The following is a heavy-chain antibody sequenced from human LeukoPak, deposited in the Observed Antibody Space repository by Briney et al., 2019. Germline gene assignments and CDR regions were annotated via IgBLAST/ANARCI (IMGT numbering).Heavy chain of an antibody. CDR1: GFTFSAYS. CDR3: ARVSTIEVRH. Sequence: PGGSLRLSCATSGFTFSAYSMNWVRQAPGKGLEWVSYISSSISDTIYYADSVKGRFTISRDNAKNSLYLQMNSLRVEDTAVYYCARVSTIEVRHWGQGTLVTVSS. J-gene: IGHJ4*02. CDR2: ISSSISDTI. V-gene: IGHV3-48*01. D-gene: IGHD4/OR15-4a*01.